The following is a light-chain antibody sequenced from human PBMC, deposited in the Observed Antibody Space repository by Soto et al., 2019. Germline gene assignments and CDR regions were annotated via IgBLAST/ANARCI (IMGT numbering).Light chain of an antibody. CDR3: QQYNSYS. V-gene: IGKV1-39*01. J-gene: IGKJ1*01. CDR1: QSISNH. CDR2: AAS. Sequence: DIQMTQSPSSLSASVDDRVIITCRASQSISNHLNWYQQKPGKAPKLLIYAASSLQSGVPSRFSGSGSGTDFTLTISSLQPDDFATYYCQQYNSYSFGQGTKVDIK.